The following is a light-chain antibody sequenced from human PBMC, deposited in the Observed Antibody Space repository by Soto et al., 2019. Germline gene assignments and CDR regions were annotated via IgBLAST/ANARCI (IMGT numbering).Light chain of an antibody. Sequence: EVVMTQSPATLSVSPGERVTFSCRASQSVTTNLAWYQHKPGQSPRLLISGASTGASGIPPRFSGSGSGTEFTLTNDRLQSADFAVYYCQQYDRWPFTFGGGTKVEIK. CDR2: GAS. V-gene: IGKV3-15*01. CDR3: QQYDRWPFT. CDR1: QSVTTN. J-gene: IGKJ4*01.